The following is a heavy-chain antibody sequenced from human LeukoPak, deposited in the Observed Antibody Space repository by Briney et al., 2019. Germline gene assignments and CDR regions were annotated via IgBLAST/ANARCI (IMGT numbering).Heavy chain of an antibody. Sequence: GGSLRLSCAASGFTFSDYWMHWVRQAPGKGLVWVSRIDTDGSSATYADSVKGRFTISRDNAKNSLYLQMNSLRADDTAVYYCGRDFNYWGQGTLVTVAS. J-gene: IGHJ4*02. CDR2: IDTDGSSA. V-gene: IGHV3-74*01. CDR3: GRDFNY. CDR1: GFTFSDYW.